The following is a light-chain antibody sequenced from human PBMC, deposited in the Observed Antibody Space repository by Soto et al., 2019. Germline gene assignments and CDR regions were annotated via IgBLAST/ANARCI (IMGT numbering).Light chain of an antibody. CDR1: SSNIGGNS. J-gene: IGLJ1*01. Sequence: QSVLTQPPSVSAAPGQKVTISCSGSSSNIGGNSVSWYQQLPGTAPKLLIYDDNKRPSGIPDRFSGSNSGNTATLTISRVEAGDEADYYCQVWDSGSDQYVFGTGTKVTVL. V-gene: IGLV1-51*01. CDR3: QVWDSGSDQYV. CDR2: DDN.